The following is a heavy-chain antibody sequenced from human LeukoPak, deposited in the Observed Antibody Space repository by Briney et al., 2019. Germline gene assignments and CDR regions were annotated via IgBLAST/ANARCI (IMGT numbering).Heavy chain of an antibody. D-gene: IGHD6-19*01. Sequence: ASVKVSCKVSGYTLTELSMHWVRQAPGKGLERMGGFDPEDGETIYAQKFQGRVTMTEDTSTDTAYMELSSLRSEDTAVYYCATGTAVADYFDYWGQGTLVTVSS. CDR2: FDPEDGET. V-gene: IGHV1-24*01. J-gene: IGHJ4*02. CDR1: GYTLTELS. CDR3: ATGTAVADYFDY.